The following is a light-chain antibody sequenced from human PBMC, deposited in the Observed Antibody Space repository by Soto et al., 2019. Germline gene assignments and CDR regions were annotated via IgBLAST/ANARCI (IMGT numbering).Light chain of an antibody. V-gene: IGKV3-20*01. CDR1: QSISRNY. J-gene: IGKJ4*01. CDR3: QHYGSSPRV. CDR2: GAS. Sequence: EIVLTQSPCTLSSSPGETATLSCRASQSISRNYLGWYQQNPGQAPSLLIYGASNRATGVPDRFSGSASGTDFTFTISRLEPEDFAVYYCQHYGSSPRVFGGGTKVEIK.